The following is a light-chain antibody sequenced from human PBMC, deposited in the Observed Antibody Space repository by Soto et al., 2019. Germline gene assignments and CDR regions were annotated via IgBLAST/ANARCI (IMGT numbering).Light chain of an antibody. J-gene: IGKJ2*01. V-gene: IGKV1-39*01. CDR1: QSISSN. CDR3: QQRYSTPLYT. Sequence: DIQMTQSPSSLSASVGDRVTITCRASQSISSNLNGYQQKPGKAATLLIYAASRLQSGVPSKFSGSGSGTDFTLTISSLQPEDFVTYYCQQRYSTPLYTFGQGTKLEIK. CDR2: AAS.